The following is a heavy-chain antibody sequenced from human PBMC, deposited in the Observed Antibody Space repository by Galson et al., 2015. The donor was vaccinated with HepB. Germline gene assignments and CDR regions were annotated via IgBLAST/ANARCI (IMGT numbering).Heavy chain of an antibody. V-gene: IGHV1-8*01. Sequence: SVKVSCKASGYTFTNYDFNWVRQATGQGLEWMGWMNPNSGNTGYVQKFQGRVTMTRNTSISTAYMDLSSLRSEDTAVYYCARGKYSGYDGHYYYGMDVWGQGTTVTVSS. J-gene: IGHJ6*02. D-gene: IGHD5-12*01. CDR1: GYTFTNYD. CDR3: ARGKYSGYDGHYYYGMDV. CDR2: MNPNSGNT.